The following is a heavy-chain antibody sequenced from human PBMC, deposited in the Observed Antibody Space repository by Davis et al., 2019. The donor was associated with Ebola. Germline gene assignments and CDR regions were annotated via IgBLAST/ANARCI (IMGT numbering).Heavy chain of an antibody. Sequence: ASVKVSCKASGYTFTGYYMHWVRQAPGQGLEWMGWINPNSGGTNYTQKFQGRVTMTRDTSISTAYMELSRLRSDDTAVYYCAREGGYSGYYYGMDVWGKGTTVTVSS. D-gene: IGHD5-18*01. V-gene: IGHV1-2*02. J-gene: IGHJ6*04. CDR1: GYTFTGYY. CDR2: INPNSGGT. CDR3: AREGGYSGYYYGMDV.